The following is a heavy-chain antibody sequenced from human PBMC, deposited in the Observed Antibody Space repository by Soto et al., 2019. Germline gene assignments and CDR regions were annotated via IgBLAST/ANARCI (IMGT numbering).Heavy chain of an antibody. V-gene: IGHV3-23*01. J-gene: IGHJ4*02. CDR3: ARDEYCSGGSCCLDY. CDR2: ISGSGGST. D-gene: IGHD2-15*01. Sequence: GGSLRLSCAASGFTFSSYAMSWVRQAPGKGLEWVSAISGSGGSTYYADSVKGRFTISRDNAKNTLYLQMNSLRAEDTAVYYCARDEYCSGGSCCLDYWGQGTLVTVSS. CDR1: GFTFSSYA.